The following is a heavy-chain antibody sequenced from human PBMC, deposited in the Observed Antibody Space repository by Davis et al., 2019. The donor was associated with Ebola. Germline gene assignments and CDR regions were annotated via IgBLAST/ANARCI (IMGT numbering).Heavy chain of an antibody. D-gene: IGHD3-9*01. CDR3: LTQGF. CDR2: ISGSNTDT. CDR1: GDTFSTYA. J-gene: IGHJ4*02. V-gene: IGHV1-18*01. Sequence: ASVKVSCKASGDTFSTYAITWVRQAPGQGLEWMGRISGSNTDTKYAQKFQGRVTMTIDKFTTTAFMELRSLGSDDTAVYYCLTQGFWGQGTLVTVSS.